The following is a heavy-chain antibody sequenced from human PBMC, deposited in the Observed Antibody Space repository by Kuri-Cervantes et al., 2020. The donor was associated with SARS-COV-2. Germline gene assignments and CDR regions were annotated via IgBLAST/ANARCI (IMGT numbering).Heavy chain of an antibody. CDR3: ATTPLRSVYYIPPYY. CDR2: IIPIFGTA. Sequence: SVKVSCKASGGTFSSYSISWVRQAPGRGLEWMGGIIPIFGTANYAQKFQGRVTITADETTSKAFMELSSLRTEDTAVYYCATTPLRSVYYIPPYYWGQGTLVTVSS. J-gene: IGHJ4*02. V-gene: IGHV1-69*13. CDR1: GGTFSSYS. D-gene: IGHD3-3*01.